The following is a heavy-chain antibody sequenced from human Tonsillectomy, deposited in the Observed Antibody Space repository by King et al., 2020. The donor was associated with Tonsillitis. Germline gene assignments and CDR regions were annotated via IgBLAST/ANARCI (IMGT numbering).Heavy chain of an antibody. V-gene: IGHV6-1*01. CDR2: TYYRYKWYN. CDR3: ARGEQCLVLFDY. D-gene: IGHD6-19*01. Sequence: VQLQQSGPGLVKPSQTLTLTCAISGDSVSSNSAAWNWIRQSPSRGLEWLGRTYYRYKWYNDYAVSVKSRITINPDTSKNQLSLQLNSVTPGDTAVYYAARGEQCLVLFDYWGQGPLVTVSS. J-gene: IGHJ4*02. CDR1: GDSVSSNSAA.